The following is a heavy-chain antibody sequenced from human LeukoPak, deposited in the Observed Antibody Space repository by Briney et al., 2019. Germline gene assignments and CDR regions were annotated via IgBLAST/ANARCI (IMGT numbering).Heavy chain of an antibody. Sequence: GASVKVSCKASRYTFTSYDINWVRQATGQGLEWMGWMNPNSGNTGYAQKFQGRVTITRNTSISTAYMELSSLRSEDTAVYYCARGEYSGYDYYYYYYMDVWGKGTTVTVSS. CDR2: MNPNSGNT. V-gene: IGHV1-8*03. D-gene: IGHD5-12*01. J-gene: IGHJ6*03. CDR3: ARGEYSGYDYYYYYYMDV. CDR1: RYTFTSYD.